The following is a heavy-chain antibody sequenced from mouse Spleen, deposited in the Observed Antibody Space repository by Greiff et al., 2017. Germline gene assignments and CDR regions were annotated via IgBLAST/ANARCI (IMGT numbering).Heavy chain of an antibody. CDR1: GYTFTDYE. D-gene: IGHD2-1*01. Sequence: QVQLQQSGAELVRPGASVTLSCKASGYTFTDYEMHWVKQTPVHGLEWIGAIDPETGGTAYNQKFKGKAILTADKSSSTAYMELRSLTSEDSAVYYCTRKGYGNSAWFAYWGQGTLVTVSA. CDR3: TRKGYGNSAWFAY. CDR2: IDPETGGT. V-gene: IGHV1-15*01. J-gene: IGHJ3*01.